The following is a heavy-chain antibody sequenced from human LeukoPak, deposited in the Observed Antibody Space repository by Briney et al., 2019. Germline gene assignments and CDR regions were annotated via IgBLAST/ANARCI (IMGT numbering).Heavy chain of an antibody. Sequence: PSETLSLTCTVSGGSVSDYYWSWIRQSPGKGLEWIGYIYYTGSTSYNPSLRSRVTMSADTSKNQFSLQLNSVTPEDTAMYYCARGGLISLANTPLGAFDIWGQGTMVSVSS. CDR1: GGSVSDYY. CDR3: ARGGLISLANTPLGAFDI. CDR2: IYYTGST. J-gene: IGHJ3*02. D-gene: IGHD3/OR15-3a*01. V-gene: IGHV4-59*02.